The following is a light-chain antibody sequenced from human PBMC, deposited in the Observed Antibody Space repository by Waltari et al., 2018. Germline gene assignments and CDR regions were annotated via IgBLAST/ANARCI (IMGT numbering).Light chain of an antibody. Sequence: AIRMTQSPSSLSASTGDRVTITCRASQGISSYLAWYQQKPGKAPKLLIYAASTLQSGVPSRFSGSGSGTDFTLTIGCLQSEDFATYYCQQYYSYPPTFGQGTRLEIK. J-gene: IGKJ5*01. V-gene: IGKV1-8*01. CDR3: QQYYSYPPT. CDR2: AAS. CDR1: QGISSY.